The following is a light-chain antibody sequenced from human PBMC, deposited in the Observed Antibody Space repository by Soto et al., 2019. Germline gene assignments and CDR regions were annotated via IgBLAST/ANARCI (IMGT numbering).Light chain of an antibody. V-gene: IGLV3-21*02. J-gene: IGLJ1*01. CDR3: QVWDSSSDHYG. CDR2: DDS. Sequence: SYALTQPHSVSVATAQTGPRITCGGNNIGSKSVHWYQQKPGQAPVLVVYDDSDRPSGIPERFSGSNSGNTATLTISRVEAGDEADYYCQVWDSSSDHYGFGTGTKVTVL. CDR1: NIGSKS.